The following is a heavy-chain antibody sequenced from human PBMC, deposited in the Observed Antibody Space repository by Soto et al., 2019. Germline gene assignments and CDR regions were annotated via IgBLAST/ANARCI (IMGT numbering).Heavy chain of an antibody. CDR3: AKSSGIAAAGTLAEYFQH. CDR2: ISYDGSNK. J-gene: IGHJ1*01. D-gene: IGHD6-13*01. CDR1: GFTFSSHG. V-gene: IGHV3-30*18. Sequence: QVQLVESGGGVVQPGRSLRLSCAASGFTFSSHGMHWVRQAPGKGLEWVAVISYDGSNKYYADSVKGLFTISRDNSKNTLYLQMNSLRAEDTAVYYCAKSSGIAAAGTLAEYFQHWGQGTLVTVSS.